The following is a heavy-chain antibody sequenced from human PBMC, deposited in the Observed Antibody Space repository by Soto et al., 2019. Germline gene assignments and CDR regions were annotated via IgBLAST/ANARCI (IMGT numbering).Heavy chain of an antibody. CDR1: DGSISSGAYY. V-gene: IGHV4-30-4*01. D-gene: IGHD6-19*01. CDR2: IYFSGDT. J-gene: IGHJ5*02. CDR3: ARRFVGGTYPNGFDP. Sequence: QVQLRESGPGLVKPSQTLSLTCTVSDGSISSGAYYWSWIRQPPGKGLEWIGYIYFSGDTYYNPSLKGRLSISRDTSKNQFLLRLSSVTAADTAVYYCARRFVGGTYPNGFDPWGQGTLVTVSS.